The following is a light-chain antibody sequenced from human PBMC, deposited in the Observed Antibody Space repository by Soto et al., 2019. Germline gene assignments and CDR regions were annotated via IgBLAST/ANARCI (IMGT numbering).Light chain of an antibody. CDR3: CSYAGNYGL. Sequence: QSALTQPRSVSGSPGQSVTISCTGSSSDVGGYNYVSWYQQHSGKAPKLMIYDVTERPSGVPDRFSGSKSGNTASLTISGLQPEDEADYYCCSYAGNYGLFGGGTKLTVL. V-gene: IGLV2-11*01. J-gene: IGLJ3*02. CDR2: DVT. CDR1: SSDVGGYNY.